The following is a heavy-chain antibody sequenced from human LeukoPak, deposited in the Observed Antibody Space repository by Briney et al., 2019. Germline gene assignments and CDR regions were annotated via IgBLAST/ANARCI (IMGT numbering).Heavy chain of an antibody. CDR3: ARGEMATIYFDY. CDR1: GGSISSYY. CDR2: IYYSGST. D-gene: IGHD5-24*01. Sequence: PSETLSLTCTVSGGSISSYYWSWIRQPPGKGLEWIGYIYYSGSTNYNPSLKSRVTISVDTSKNQFSLKLSSATAADTAVYYCARGEMATIYFDYWGQGTLVTVSS. V-gene: IGHV4-59*01. J-gene: IGHJ4*02.